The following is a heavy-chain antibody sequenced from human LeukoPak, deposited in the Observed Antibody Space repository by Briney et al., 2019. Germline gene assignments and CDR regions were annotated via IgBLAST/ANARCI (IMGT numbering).Heavy chain of an antibody. Sequence: GGSLRLSCAASGFTFSSYGMHWVRQAPGKGLEWVAVVSYDGSNKYFADSVKGRFTISRDNPKNTLYLQMNSLRPEDTAVYYCAKSTTVTTQQRGYFDYWGQGTLVTVSS. CDR2: VSYDGSNK. V-gene: IGHV3-30*18. D-gene: IGHD4-11*01. J-gene: IGHJ4*02. CDR1: GFTFSSYG. CDR3: AKSTTVTTQQRGYFDY.